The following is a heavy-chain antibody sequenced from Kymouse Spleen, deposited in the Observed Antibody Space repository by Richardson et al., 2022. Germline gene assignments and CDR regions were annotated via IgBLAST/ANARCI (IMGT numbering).Heavy chain of an antibody. D-gene: IGHD6-19*01. CDR3: ARQRIAVADYYYYGMDV. J-gene: IGHJ6*02. Sequence: QLQLQESGPGLVKPSETLSLTCTVSGGSISSSSYYWGWIRQPPGKGLEWIGSIYYSGSTYYNPSLKSRVTISVDTSKNQFSLKLSSVTAADTAVYYCARQRIAVADYYYYGMDVWGQGTTVTVSS. CDR1: GGSISSSSYY. CDR2: IYYSGST. V-gene: IGHV4-39*01.